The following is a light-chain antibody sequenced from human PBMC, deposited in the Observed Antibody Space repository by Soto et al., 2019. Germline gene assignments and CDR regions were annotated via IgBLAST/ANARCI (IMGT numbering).Light chain of an antibody. CDR2: KAS. Sequence: DIQMTQSPSTLSASVGDRVTITCRASQSISTWVAWYQQKPGKAPKVLIYKASSLESGVPSRFSGSGSGTEFTLTISSLQTDDFATYYCQQYDNYYYTFGQGTKLEIK. CDR3: QQYDNYYYT. V-gene: IGKV1-5*03. CDR1: QSISTW. J-gene: IGKJ2*01.